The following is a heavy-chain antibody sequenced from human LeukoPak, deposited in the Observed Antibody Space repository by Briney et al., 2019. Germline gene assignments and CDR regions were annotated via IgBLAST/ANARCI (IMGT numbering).Heavy chain of an antibody. Sequence: GASAKVSCKDAGYTFSNYGISWVRQAPGQGLEWMGWIIAYNVQTNYAEKFQRRVTMTTDAPTSTANMELRSLRLNDTAVYFCARSRGQWLERVYYYYAMDVWGQGTTVTVSS. V-gene: IGHV1-18*01. CDR3: ARSRGQWLERVYYYYAMDV. J-gene: IGHJ6*02. CDR2: IIAYNVQT. CDR1: GYTFSNYG. D-gene: IGHD6-19*01.